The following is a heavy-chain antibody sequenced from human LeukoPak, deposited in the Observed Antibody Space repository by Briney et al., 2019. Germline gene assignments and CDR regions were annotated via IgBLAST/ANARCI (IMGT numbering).Heavy chain of an antibody. J-gene: IGHJ4*02. D-gene: IGHD6-19*01. CDR3: ARPKYTSGWFRSYFNY. CDR1: GFTFSTYA. Sequence: PGGSLRLSCAASGFTFSTYAIHWVRQAPGKGLEWVAVISYVGSNKFYADSVKGRFTISRDNSKNTLYLQMNTLRAEDTAVYYCARPKYTSGWFRSYFNYWGQGTLVTVSS. V-gene: IGHV3-30*04. CDR2: ISYVGSNK.